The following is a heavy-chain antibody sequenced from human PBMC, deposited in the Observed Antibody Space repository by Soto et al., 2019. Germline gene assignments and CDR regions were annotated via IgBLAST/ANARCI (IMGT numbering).Heavy chain of an antibody. V-gene: IGHV4-39*01. CDR2: IYYRGST. Sequence: SETLSLTCTVSGGSISSSYYWGWIRQPPGKGLEWIGSIYYRGSTYYNPSLNSRVTISGDTSKNQFSLRLSSVTAADTAVYYCARGLYYDDTSGYYTPPLDYWGQGTLVPGSS. J-gene: IGHJ4*02. D-gene: IGHD3-22*01. CDR3: ARGLYYDDTSGYYTPPLDY. CDR1: GGSISSSYY.